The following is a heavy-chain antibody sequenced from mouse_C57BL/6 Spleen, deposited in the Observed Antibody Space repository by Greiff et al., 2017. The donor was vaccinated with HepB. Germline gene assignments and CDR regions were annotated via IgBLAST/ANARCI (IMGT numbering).Heavy chain of an antibody. CDR1: GFTFSDFY. D-gene: IGHD1-1*01. J-gene: IGHJ3*01. CDR3: ARSDYYGRGAY. Sequence: DVKLVESGGGLVQSGRSLRLSCATSGFTFSDFYMEWVRQAPGKGLEWIAASRNKANDYTTEYSASVKGRFIVSRDTSQSILYLQMNALRAEDTAIYYCARSDYYGRGAYWGQGTLVTVSA. CDR2: SRNKANDYTT. V-gene: IGHV7-1*01.